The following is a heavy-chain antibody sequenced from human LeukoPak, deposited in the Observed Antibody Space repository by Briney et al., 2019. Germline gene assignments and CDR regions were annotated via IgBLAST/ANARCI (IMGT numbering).Heavy chain of an antibody. CDR3: ARGGPFFSSSSSKEYYFDY. V-gene: IGHV1-18*01. J-gene: IGHJ4*02. D-gene: IGHD6-6*01. CDR2: ISLYNGNT. Sequence: ASVEVSCKASGYDFINYGITWVRQAPGQGLEWMGWISLYNGNTDYKLQGRVTMTTDTSTSTAYMELRSLRSDDTAVYYCARGGPFFSSSSSKEYYFDYWGQGTLVTVSS. CDR1: GYDFINYG.